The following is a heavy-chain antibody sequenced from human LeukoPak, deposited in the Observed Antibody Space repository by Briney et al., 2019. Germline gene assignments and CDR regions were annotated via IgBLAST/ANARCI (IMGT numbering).Heavy chain of an antibody. CDR1: GFTFSSYW. Sequence: PGGSLRLSCAASGFTFSSYWMSWVRQAPGKGLEWVANIKQDGSEKYYVDSVKGRFTISRDNSKNTLYLQMNSLRAEDTAVYYCAKEGPSFDRITMVRGVSAYDIWGQGTMVTVSS. CDR3: AKEGPSFDRITMVRGVSAYDI. V-gene: IGHV3-7*01. D-gene: IGHD3-10*01. J-gene: IGHJ3*02. CDR2: IKQDGSEK.